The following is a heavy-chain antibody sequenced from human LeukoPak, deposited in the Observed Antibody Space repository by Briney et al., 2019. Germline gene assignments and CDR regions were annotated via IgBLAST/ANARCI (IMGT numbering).Heavy chain of an antibody. V-gene: IGHV4-34*01. CDR1: GGSFSGYY. CDR3: ARVRLHLTGYYREVKHLDI. CDR2: INHSGST. J-gene: IGHJ3*02. Sequence: SETLSLTCAVYGGSFSGYYWSWIRQPPGKGLEWIGEINHSGSTNYNPSLKSRVTISVDTSKNQFSLKLSSVTAADTAVDYCARVRLHLTGYYREVKHLDIWGQGTMVTVSS. D-gene: IGHD3-9*01.